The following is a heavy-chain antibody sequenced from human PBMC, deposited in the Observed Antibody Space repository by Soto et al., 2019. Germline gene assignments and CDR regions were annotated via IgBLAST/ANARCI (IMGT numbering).Heavy chain of an antibody. CDR1: GGSISSSNW. J-gene: IGHJ4*02. V-gene: IGHV4-4*02. CDR2: IYHSGST. D-gene: IGHD6-13*01. Sequence: PSETLSLTCAVSGGSISSSNWWSWVRQPPGKGLEWIGEIYHSGSTNYNPSLKSRVTISVDTSKNQFSLKLSSVTAADTAVYYCAGSIVIAAAVFREKWGQGTLVTVSS. CDR3: AGSIVIAAAVFREK.